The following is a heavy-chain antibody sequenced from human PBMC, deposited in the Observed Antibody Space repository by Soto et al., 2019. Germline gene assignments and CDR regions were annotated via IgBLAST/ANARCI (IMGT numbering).Heavy chain of an antibody. CDR2: INAGNGNT. D-gene: IGHD1-26*01. CDR1: GYTFTSYA. CDR3: VRDRGGWDYYYGMDV. Sequence: QVQLVQSGAEEKKPGASVKVSCKASGYTFTSYAMHWVRQAPGQRLEWMGWINAGNGNTKYSQKFQGRVTITRDTPVXTADMELSNLRSEDTAVYDCVRDRGGWDYYYGMDVWGQGTTVTVSS. V-gene: IGHV1-3*05. J-gene: IGHJ6*02.